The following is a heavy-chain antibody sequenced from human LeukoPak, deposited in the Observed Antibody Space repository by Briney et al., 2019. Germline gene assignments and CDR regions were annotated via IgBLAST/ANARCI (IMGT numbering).Heavy chain of an antibody. D-gene: IGHD3-22*01. CDR2: ISSSSYI. CDR3: ARDFTPDNSDFDYYDRAFDX. CDR1: GFTFSSYG. Sequence: PGGSLRLSCAASGFTFSSYGMHWVRQAPGKGLEWVSSISSSSYIYYADSVKGRFTISRDNAKNSLYLQMNSLRAEDTAVYYCARDFTPDNSDFDYYDRAFDXXXQGXXXTVXS. V-gene: IGHV3-21*01. J-gene: IGHJ3*02.